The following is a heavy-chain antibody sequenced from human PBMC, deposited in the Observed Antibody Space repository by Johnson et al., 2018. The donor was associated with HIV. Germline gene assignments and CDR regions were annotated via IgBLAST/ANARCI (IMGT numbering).Heavy chain of an antibody. J-gene: IGHJ3*02. Sequence: VQLVESGGGLVQPGGSLRLSCAASGFTFSSYAMSWVRQAPGKGLEWVSAISGSGGSTYYADSVKGRFTISRDNSKNTRYLQMNSLRAEDTAVYYCARVAYYYDSSDDDAFDIWGQGTMVTVSS. CDR1: GFTFSSYA. D-gene: IGHD3-22*01. CDR3: ARVAYYYDSSDDDAFDI. CDR2: ISGSGGST. V-gene: IGHV3-23*04.